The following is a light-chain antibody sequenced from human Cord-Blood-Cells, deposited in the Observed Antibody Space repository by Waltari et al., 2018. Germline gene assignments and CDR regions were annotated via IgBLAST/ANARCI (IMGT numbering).Light chain of an antibody. V-gene: IGKV4-1*01. CDR2: WAS. J-gene: IGKJ3*01. Sequence: DIGMTQSPDSLAVSLGERATINCKSSQSVLYSSNNKNYLAWYQQKPGQPPKLLIYWASTRESGVPARFSGSGSGTDFTLTISSLQAEDVAVYYCQQYYSTPFTFGPGTKVDIK. CDR1: QSVLYSSNNKNY. CDR3: QQYYSTPFT.